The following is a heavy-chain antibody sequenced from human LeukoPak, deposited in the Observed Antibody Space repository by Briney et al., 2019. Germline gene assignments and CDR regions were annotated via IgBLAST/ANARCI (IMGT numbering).Heavy chain of an antibody. CDR3: ARGYDFWSGLRYMDV. Sequence: PSETLSLTCTVSGGSISSYYWSWIRQPPGKGLEWIGYIYYSGSTNYNPSLKSRVTISVDTSKNQFSLKLSSVTAADTAVYYSARGYDFWSGLRYMDVWGKGTTVTVSS. J-gene: IGHJ6*03. D-gene: IGHD3-3*01. CDR1: GGSISSYY. CDR2: IYYSGST. V-gene: IGHV4-59*01.